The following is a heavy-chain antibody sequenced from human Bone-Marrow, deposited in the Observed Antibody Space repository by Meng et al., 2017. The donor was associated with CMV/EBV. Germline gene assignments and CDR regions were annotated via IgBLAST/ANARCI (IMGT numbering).Heavy chain of an antibody. CDR1: GYSFTSYW. V-gene: IGHV5-51*01. CDR3: ARGLGYCTNGVCRPAGCFDY. J-gene: IGHJ4*02. CDR2: IYPGDSDT. Sequence: ESLKISCKGSGYSFTSYWIGWVRQMPGKGLEWMGIIYPGDSDTRYSPSFQGQVTISADKSISTAYLQWSSLKASDTAMYYCARGLGYCTNGVCRPAGCFDYWGQGTLVTVSS. D-gene: IGHD2-8*01.